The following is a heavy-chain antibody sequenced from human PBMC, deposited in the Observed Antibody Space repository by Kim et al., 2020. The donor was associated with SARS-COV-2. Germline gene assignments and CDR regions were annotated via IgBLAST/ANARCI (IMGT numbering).Heavy chain of an antibody. CDR2: ICWNSGSI. Sequence: GGSLRLSCAASGFTFDDYAMYWVRQAPGKGLEWVSGICWNSGSIGYADSVKGRFTISRDNAKNSLYLQMNRLRAEDTALYYCAKALAPYASGTYLYYYYGMDVWGQGTTVTVSS. CDR1: GFTFDDYA. CDR3: AKALAPYASGTYLYYYYGMDV. D-gene: IGHD3-10*01. V-gene: IGHV3-9*01. J-gene: IGHJ6*02.